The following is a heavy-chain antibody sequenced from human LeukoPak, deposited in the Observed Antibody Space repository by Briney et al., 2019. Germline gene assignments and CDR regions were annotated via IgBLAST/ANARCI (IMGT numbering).Heavy chain of an antibody. CDR2: ISYGESNK. Sequence: GRSLRLSCAASGFTFSSYTMHWVRQAPGKGLEWMAVISYGESNKYYAAFVKGRLSISRDNSKNTLYLQMNSLRAEDTAVCYCARDSLMWERIDGGWCDPWGKGNLVTVSS. CDR1: GFTFSSYT. J-gene: IGHJ5*02. D-gene: IGHD1-26*01. CDR3: ARDSLMWERIDGGWCDP. V-gene: IGHV3-30-3*01.